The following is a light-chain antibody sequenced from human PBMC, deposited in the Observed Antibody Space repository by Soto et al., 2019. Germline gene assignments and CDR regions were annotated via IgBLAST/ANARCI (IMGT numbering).Light chain of an antibody. CDR3: QQSYMDPIT. CDR2: DAS. J-gene: IGKJ5*01. Sequence: DIQITQSPSSLSASVGNRVTITCLSSQSISTYLNWYQKKPGKAPNLLIYDASRLQSGVPSRFSGSGGGTDFTLSISSVQPEDFATYFCQQSYMDPITFGQGTRLEIK. CDR1: QSISTY. V-gene: IGKV1-39*01.